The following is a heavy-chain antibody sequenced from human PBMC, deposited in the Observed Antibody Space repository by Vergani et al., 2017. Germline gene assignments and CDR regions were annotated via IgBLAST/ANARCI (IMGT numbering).Heavy chain of an antibody. CDR2: IKEDGSEK. CDR3: ARVILDIVVALHGMDV. D-gene: IGHD2-2*03. CDR1: GFTFSSYW. J-gene: IGHJ6*02. V-gene: IGHV3-7*01. Sequence: EVQLVESGGGLVQPGGSLRLSCAASGFTFSSYWMSWVRQAPGKGLEWVANIKEDGSEKYYVDSVKGRFTISRDNAKNSLYLQMNSLRAEDTAVYYCARVILDIVVALHGMDVWGQGTTVTVSS.